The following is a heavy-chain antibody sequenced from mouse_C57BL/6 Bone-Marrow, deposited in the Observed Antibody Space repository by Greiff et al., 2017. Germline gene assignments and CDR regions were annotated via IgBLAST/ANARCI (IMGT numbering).Heavy chain of an antibody. CDR3: TRVGGSYAMDY. CDR2: ISSGGDYI. CDR1: GFTFSSYA. Sequence: EVQLVESGEGLVKPGGSLTLSCAASGFTFSSYAMSWVRQTPEKRLEWVAYISSGGDYIYYADTVKGRFTISRDNARNTLYLQTSSLKSEDTAMYYCTRVGGSYAMDYWGQGTSVTVSS. J-gene: IGHJ4*01. V-gene: IGHV5-9-1*02. D-gene: IGHD3-2*02.